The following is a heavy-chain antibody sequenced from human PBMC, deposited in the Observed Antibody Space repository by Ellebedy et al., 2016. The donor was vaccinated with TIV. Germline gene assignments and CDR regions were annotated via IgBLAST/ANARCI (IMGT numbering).Heavy chain of an antibody. V-gene: IGHV4-38-2*02. D-gene: IGHD1-26*01. CDR1: GYSISSGYY. CDR2: IYHNGNT. CDR3: AGGVGGSYYADY. J-gene: IGHJ4*02. Sequence: ESLKISCTVSGYSISSGYYWAWIRQPPGKGLEWIGSIYHNGNTYDNPSLKSRVTISVDTSKNQFSLNLSSVTAADAAVYFCAGGVGGSYYADYWGQGTLVTVSS.